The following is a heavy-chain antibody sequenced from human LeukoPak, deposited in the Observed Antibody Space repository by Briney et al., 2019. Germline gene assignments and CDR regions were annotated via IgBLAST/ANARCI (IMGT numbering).Heavy chain of an antibody. Sequence: GASVKVSCKASGYTFTSYDINWVRQATGQGLEWMGWMNPNSGNTGNAQKFQGRGTITTNPSISTAYMELSSLRSEDTAVYYCARGHPYDSSGYVDYWGQGTLVTVSS. CDR3: ARGHPYDSSGYVDY. CDR2: MNPNSGNT. V-gene: IGHV1-8*03. D-gene: IGHD3-22*01. CDR1: GYTFTSYD. J-gene: IGHJ4*02.